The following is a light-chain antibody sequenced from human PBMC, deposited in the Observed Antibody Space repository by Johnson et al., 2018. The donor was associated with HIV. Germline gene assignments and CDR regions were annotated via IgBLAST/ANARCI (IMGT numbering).Light chain of an antibody. J-gene: IGLJ1*01. V-gene: IGLV1-51*01. CDR1: SSNIGNNY. CDR2: DNN. CDR3: GTWDSSLSAGRV. Sequence: QSVLTQPPSVSAAPGQKVSISCSGSSSNIGNNYVSWYQQLPGTAPKLLIYDNNKRPSGIPDRFSGSKSGRSATLGITGLQTGDEADYYCGTWDSSLSAGRVFGTGTKVTVL.